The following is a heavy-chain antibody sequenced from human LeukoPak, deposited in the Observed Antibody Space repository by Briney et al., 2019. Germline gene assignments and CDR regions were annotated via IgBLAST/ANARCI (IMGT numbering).Heavy chain of an antibody. J-gene: IGHJ6*04. V-gene: IGHV3-11*04. CDR3: AELGITMIGGV. CDR1: GFAFSNAW. CDR2: ISSSGSTI. Sequence: GGSLRLSSAASGFAFSNAWMSWVRQAPGKGLEGVSYISSSGSTIYYADSVKGRFTISRDNAKNSLYLQMNSLRAEDTAVYYCAELGITMIGGVWGKGTTVTISS. D-gene: IGHD3-10*02.